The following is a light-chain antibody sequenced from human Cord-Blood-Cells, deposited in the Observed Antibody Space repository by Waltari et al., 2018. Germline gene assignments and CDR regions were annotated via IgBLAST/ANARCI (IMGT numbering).Light chain of an antibody. CDR2: EGS. V-gene: IGLV2-23*01. Sequence: QSALTQPASVSGSPGQSITISCTGTSSDVGSYNLVSWYQQHPGKAPKLMIYEGSKRPSGVSNRFSGCKSGITASLTIAGLQAEDEADYYCCSYAGSSTFVFGTGTKVTVL. J-gene: IGLJ1*01. CDR3: CSYAGSSTFV. CDR1: SSDVGSYNL.